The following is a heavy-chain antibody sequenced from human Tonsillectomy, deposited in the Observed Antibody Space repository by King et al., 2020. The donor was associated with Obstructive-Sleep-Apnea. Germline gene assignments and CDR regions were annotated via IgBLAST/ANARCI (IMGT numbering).Heavy chain of an antibody. CDR3: ARNNVDGDLGYYFGMDV. Sequence: VQLVESGGSLVKPGGSLRLSCAASGFTFSGYSMNWVRQAPGKGLEWVSTISSSGRYIYYADSVKGRFTISRDNAMNSLYLQMHSLKAEDTAVYYCARNNVDGDLGYYFGMDVWGQGATVTVSS. CDR1: GFTFSGYS. J-gene: IGHJ6*02. D-gene: IGHD1/OR15-1a*01. CDR2: ISSSGRYI. V-gene: IGHV3-21*06.